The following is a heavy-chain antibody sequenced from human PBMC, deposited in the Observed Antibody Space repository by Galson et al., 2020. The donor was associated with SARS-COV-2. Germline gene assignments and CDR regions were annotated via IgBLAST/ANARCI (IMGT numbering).Heavy chain of an antibody. V-gene: IGHV3-66*01. Sequence: GESPKIPCAAPGFSVSTNYMSWVRQAPGQGLEWVSIIYNGDSKYYADSVKGRFTISRDNIKNTLSLQMTSLRVEDTAVYYCARERSRRAVATTFQHWGQGTLVTVSS. CDR1: GFSVSTNY. J-gene: IGHJ1*01. CDR2: IYNGDSK. D-gene: IGHD6-19*01. CDR3: ARERSRRAVATTFQH.